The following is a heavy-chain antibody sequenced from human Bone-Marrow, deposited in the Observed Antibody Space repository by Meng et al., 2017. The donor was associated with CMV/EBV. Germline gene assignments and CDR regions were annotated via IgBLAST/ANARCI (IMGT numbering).Heavy chain of an antibody. CDR3: ARGAPGYSGDYWGVGDY. D-gene: IGHD5-12*01. J-gene: IGHJ4*02. CDR2: IYHSGST. V-gene: IGHV4-38-2*02. CDR1: GYSISSGYY. Sequence: SETLSLTCTVSGYSISSGYYWGWIRQPPGKGLEWIGSIYHSGSTYYNPSLKSRVTISVDTSKSPFSLKLSSVTAADTAVYYCARGAPGYSGDYWGVGDYWGQGTLVTVSS.